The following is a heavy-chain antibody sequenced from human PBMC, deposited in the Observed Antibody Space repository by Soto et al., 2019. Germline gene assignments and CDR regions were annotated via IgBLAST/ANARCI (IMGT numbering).Heavy chain of an antibody. CDR2: INAGNGNT. D-gene: IGHD3-16*02. V-gene: IGHV1-3*01. Sequence: ASVKVSCKASGYTFTSYAMHWVRQAPGQRLEWMGWINAGNGNTKYSQKCQGRVTITRDTSASTAYMELSSLRSEDTAVYYCAIDRVITFGGVIVTLGPLDYWGQGTLVTVSS. CDR3: AIDRVITFGGVIVTLGPLDY. J-gene: IGHJ4*02. CDR1: GYTFTSYA.